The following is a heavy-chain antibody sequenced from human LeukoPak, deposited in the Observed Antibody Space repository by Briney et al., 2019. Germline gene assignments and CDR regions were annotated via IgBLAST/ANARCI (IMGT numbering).Heavy chain of an antibody. Sequence: ASVKVSCKASGGTVSSYTISWVRQAPGQGLEWMGRIIPILDIANYAQKFQGRITITADKSTSTAYMELSSLRSEDTAMYYCARSDGYGYNWFDPWGQGTLVTVSS. D-gene: IGHD5-18*01. CDR1: GGTVSSYT. CDR2: IIPILDIA. V-gene: IGHV1-69*02. CDR3: ARSDGYGYNWFDP. J-gene: IGHJ5*02.